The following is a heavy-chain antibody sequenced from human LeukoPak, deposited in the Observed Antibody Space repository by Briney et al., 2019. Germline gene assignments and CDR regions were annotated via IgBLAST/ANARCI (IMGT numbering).Heavy chain of an antibody. D-gene: IGHD4-17*01. CDR3: ARDAGSGDYTW. Sequence: ASVKVSCKASGYTFTSYDINWVRQATGQGLEWMGWMNPNSGNTGYVQKFQGRVTMTRNTSTNTAYMELSSLRSEDTAVYYCARDAGSGDYTWWGQGTLVTVSS. J-gene: IGHJ4*02. CDR1: GYTFTSYD. CDR2: MNPNSGNT. V-gene: IGHV1-8*01.